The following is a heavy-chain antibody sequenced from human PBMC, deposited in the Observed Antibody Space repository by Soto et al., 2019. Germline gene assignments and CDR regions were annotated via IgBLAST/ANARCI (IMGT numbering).Heavy chain of an antibody. V-gene: IGHV4-4*07. CDR3: ARDLRQYYDSSGRHDAFDI. D-gene: IGHD3-22*01. Sequence: LSLICTVSGDSISSYYWSWIRQPAGKGLEWIGRIYTSGSTNYNPSLKSRVTMSVDTSKNQFSLKLSSVTAADTAVYYCARDLRQYYDSSGRHDAFDIWGQGTMVTVSS. J-gene: IGHJ3*02. CDR1: GDSISSYY. CDR2: IYTSGST.